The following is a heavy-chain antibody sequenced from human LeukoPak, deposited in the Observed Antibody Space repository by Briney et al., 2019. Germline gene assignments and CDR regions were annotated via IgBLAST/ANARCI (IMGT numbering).Heavy chain of an antibody. CDR1: GYTFTNYA. CDR2: INTNTGNP. Sequence: ASVRVSCKASGYTFTNYAMNWVRQAPGQGLEWMGWINTNTGNPTYAQGFTGRFVFSLDTSVSTAYLQISRLKAEDTAVYYCARDPSRFDPWGQGTLVTVSS. J-gene: IGHJ5*02. CDR3: ARDPSRFDP. V-gene: IGHV7-4-1*02.